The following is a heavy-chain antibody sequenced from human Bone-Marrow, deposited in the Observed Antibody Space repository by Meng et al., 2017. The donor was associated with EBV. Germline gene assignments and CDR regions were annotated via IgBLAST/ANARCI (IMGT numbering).Heavy chain of an antibody. CDR3: ATGTYYDILTGYYLDY. J-gene: IGHJ4*02. D-gene: IGHD3-9*01. V-gene: IGHV1-24*01. CDR2: FDPEDGET. Sequence: QVQLVTSEAEVKKPGASVKVSCKVSGYTLTELSMHWVRQAPGKGLEWMGGFDPEDGETIYAQKFQGRVTMTEDTSTDTAYMELSSLRSEDTAVYYCATGTYYDILTGYYLDYWGQGTLVTVSS. CDR1: GYTLTELS.